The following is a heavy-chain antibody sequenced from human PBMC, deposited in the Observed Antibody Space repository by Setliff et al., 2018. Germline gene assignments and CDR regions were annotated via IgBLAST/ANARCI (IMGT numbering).Heavy chain of an antibody. CDR3: VRDGRAEPAET. V-gene: IGHV5-51*01. D-gene: IGHD6-19*01. J-gene: IGHJ5*02. CDR1: GYDFSKYW. Sequence: GESLKISCKGSGYDFSKYWIAWVRQVPGKVLEFMGIIYPGDSSVTYSPSFQGRVTLSVDKSINTAYLQSSSLTDSDIAMYYCVRDGRAEPAETWGQGTLVTVSS. CDR2: IYPGDSSV.